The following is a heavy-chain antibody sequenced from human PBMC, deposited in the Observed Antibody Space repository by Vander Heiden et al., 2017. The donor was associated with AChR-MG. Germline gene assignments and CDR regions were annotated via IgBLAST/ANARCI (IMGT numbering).Heavy chain of an antibody. D-gene: IGHD1-7*01. CDR3: ARGYGRTGTTVWFDP. V-gene: IGHV4-39*01. CDR1: GGSISSSSYY. Sequence: QLQLQESGPGLVKPSETLSLTCTVSGGSISSSSYYWGWIRQPPGKGLEWIGSIYYSGSTYYNPSLKSRVTISVDTSKNQFSLKLSSVTAADTAVYYCARGYGRTGTTVWFDPWGQGTLVTVSS. J-gene: IGHJ5*02. CDR2: IYYSGST.